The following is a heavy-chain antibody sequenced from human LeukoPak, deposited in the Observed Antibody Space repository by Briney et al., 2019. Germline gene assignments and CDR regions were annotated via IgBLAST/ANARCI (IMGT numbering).Heavy chain of an antibody. CDR1: GFTFSSYA. V-gene: IGHV3-48*01. J-gene: IGHJ2*01. D-gene: IGHD3-22*01. Sequence: PGGSLRLSCAASGFTFSSYAMSWIRQAPGKGLEWVSYISSSGSTIYYADSVKGRFTISRDNSKNTLYLQMNSLRAEDTAVYYCAKEGQYYYERSGYYSRAYWYFDLWGRGTLVTVSS. CDR2: ISSSGSTI. CDR3: AKEGQYYYERSGYYSRAYWYFDL.